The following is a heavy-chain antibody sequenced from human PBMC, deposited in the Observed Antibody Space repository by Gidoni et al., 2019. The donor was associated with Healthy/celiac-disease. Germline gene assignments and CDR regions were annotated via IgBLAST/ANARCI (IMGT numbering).Heavy chain of an antibody. Sequence: EVQLVESGGGLVKPGGSLRLACAASGFTFSNAWMSWVRQAPGKGMEWVGRIKSKTDGGTTDYAAPVKGRFTLSRDDSKNTLYLQMNSLKTEDTAVYYCTTDGSYYYDSSGSAYWGQGTLVTVSS. CDR2: IKSKTDGGTT. J-gene: IGHJ4*02. CDR3: TTDGSYYYDSSGSAY. CDR1: GFTFSNAW. D-gene: IGHD3-22*01. V-gene: IGHV3-15*01.